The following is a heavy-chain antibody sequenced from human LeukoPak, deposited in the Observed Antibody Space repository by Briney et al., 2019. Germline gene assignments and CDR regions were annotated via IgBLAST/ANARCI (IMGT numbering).Heavy chain of an antibody. V-gene: IGHV1-2*02. J-gene: IGHJ4*02. Sequence: ASVKVSCKASGYTFTGYYLHWVRQAPGQGLEWMGCVNPNSGDTNYAQKFQGSVTMTRDTSISTVYMELSRLRSDDTAVYYCAGIAPAGLYWGQGTLVTVSS. D-gene: IGHD6-13*01. CDR3: AGIAPAGLY. CDR2: VNPNSGDT. CDR1: GYTFTGYY.